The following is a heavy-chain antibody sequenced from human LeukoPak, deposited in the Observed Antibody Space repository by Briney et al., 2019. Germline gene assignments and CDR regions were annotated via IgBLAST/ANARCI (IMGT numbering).Heavy chain of an antibody. V-gene: IGHV3-64*01. CDR3: ARVAIDHYYHYYDY. Sequence: GGSLGLSCAASGFTFNNYAINWVRQAPGKGLEFVSAISGDGGTTIYANSVKGRFTISRDNSKNTLYLQLGSLRGEDIGVYYCARVAIDHYYHYYDYWGQGTLVTVSS. CDR1: GFTFNNYA. CDR2: ISGDGGTT. J-gene: IGHJ4*02. D-gene: IGHD1-26*01.